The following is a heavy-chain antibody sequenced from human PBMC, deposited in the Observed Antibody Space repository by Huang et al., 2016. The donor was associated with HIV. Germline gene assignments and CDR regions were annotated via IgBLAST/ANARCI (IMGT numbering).Heavy chain of an antibody. CDR1: EFNFHVYG. Sequence: QPQLVESGGGVVQRGGSLRLSCAASEFNFHVYGMHWLRQAPGKGLEWVAFVRFDGSKSYYIDSWNGRFTISRDNSKKMLFLEMDNLRPEDTAVYFCARDSRWGIVATTLSYFDYWGQGTLVTVSS. D-gene: IGHD5-12*01. V-gene: IGHV3-30*02. CDR2: VRFDGSKS. J-gene: IGHJ4*02. CDR3: ARDSRWGIVATTLSYFDY.